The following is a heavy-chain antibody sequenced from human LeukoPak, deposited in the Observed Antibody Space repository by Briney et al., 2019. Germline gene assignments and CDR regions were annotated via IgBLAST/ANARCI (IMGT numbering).Heavy chain of an antibody. CDR2: IDPSDSYN. CDR1: GYSFTSYW. J-gene: IGHJ3*02. D-gene: IGHD1-14*01. CDR3: ARRREGSEDAFDI. Sequence: GESLKISCKGSGYSFTSYWISWVRQMPGKGLEWRGRIDPSDSYNNYSASVQGHVTISADKSISTAYLQWRSLKASDTAMYYCARRREGSEDAFDIWGQGTMVTVSS. V-gene: IGHV5-10-1*01.